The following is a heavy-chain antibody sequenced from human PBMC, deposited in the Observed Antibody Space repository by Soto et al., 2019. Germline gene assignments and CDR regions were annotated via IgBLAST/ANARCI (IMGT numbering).Heavy chain of an antibody. V-gene: IGHV3-23*01. CDR1: GFTFSSYA. CDR3: AKWSYSSSPHYYSYYMDV. CDR2: ISGSGGST. Sequence: GGSLRLSCAASGFTFSSYAMSWVRQAPGKGLEWVSAISGSGGSTYYADSVKGRFTISRDNSKNTLYLQMNSLRAEDSAVYYCAKWSYSSSPHYYSYYMDVWGKGTTVTVSS. D-gene: IGHD6-6*01. J-gene: IGHJ6*03.